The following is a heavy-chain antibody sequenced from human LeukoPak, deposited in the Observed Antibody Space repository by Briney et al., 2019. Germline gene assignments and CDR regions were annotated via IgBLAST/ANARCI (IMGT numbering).Heavy chain of an antibody. CDR2: INPNSGGT. D-gene: IGHD4-17*01. CDR1: GYTFTGYY. V-gene: IGHV1-2*02. J-gene: IGHJ6*03. CDR3: ASKGATVTHYYYYYMDV. Sequence: ASVKVSCKASGYTFTGYYMHWVRQAPGQGLEWMGWINPNSGGTNYAQKFQGRVTITADKSTSTAYMELSSLRSEDTAVYYCASKGATVTHYYYYYMDVRGKGTTVTISS.